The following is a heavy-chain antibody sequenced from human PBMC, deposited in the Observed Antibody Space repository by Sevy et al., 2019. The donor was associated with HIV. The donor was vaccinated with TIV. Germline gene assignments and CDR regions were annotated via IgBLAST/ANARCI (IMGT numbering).Heavy chain of an antibody. CDR3: ASDYF. J-gene: IGHJ4*02. CDR2: IKQDGSEK. CDR1: GLIFSSHW. Sequence: GGSLRLSCVASGLIFSSHWMTWVRQAQGKGLEWVATIKQDGSEKYYVDSVKGRFTISRDNAKNSVYLQMSSLRVEDTAMYFCASDYFWGQGTLVTVSS. V-gene: IGHV3-7*01.